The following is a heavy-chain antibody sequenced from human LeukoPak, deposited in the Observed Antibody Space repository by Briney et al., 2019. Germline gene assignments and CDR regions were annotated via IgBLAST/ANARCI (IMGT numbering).Heavy chain of an antibody. Sequence: GGSLRLSCAASGFTFSSYAMSWVRQAPGKGLEWVSAISGSGGSTYYADSVKGRFTISRDNSKNTLYLQMNSLRAEDTAVYYCTSIVVVPAAAGVAYYYYGMDVWGQGTTVTVSS. CDR3: TSIVVVPAAAGVAYYYYGMDV. V-gene: IGHV3-23*01. J-gene: IGHJ6*02. CDR2: ISGSGGST. CDR1: GFTFSSYA. D-gene: IGHD2-2*01.